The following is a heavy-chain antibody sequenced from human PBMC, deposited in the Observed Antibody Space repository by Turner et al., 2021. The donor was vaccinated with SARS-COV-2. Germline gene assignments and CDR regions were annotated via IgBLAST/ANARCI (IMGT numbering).Heavy chain of an antibody. CDR3: VKWQCTSGMCPPFDD. J-gene: IGHJ4*02. Sequence: EVHLLESGGGLVQPGGSLRLSCAASGFTFSNFAMSWVRQAPGRGLEVISSISGNSNNIYYADSLKSRFTISRENTKNTLYLKMNSLRAEETAVYYCVKWQCTSGMCPPFDDWGQGTLVTVSS. CDR2: ISGNSNNI. CDR1: GFTFSNFA. V-gene: IGHV3-23*01. D-gene: IGHD2-8*01.